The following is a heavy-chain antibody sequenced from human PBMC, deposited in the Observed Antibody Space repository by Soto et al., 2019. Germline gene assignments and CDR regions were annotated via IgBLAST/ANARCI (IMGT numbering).Heavy chain of an antibody. J-gene: IGHJ4*02. CDR3: ARYRH. V-gene: IGHV3-23*01. CDR1: GFTFSDYA. CDR2: IGGSGGNT. Sequence: EVQLLESGGGLVQPGGSLRLSCAASGFTFSDYAMTWVRQAPGKGLEWVSSIGGSGGNTYYADSVKGRFTISRDNSKNTLYLQMNSLRAEASAVSYCARYRHWGQGTLVTVSS. D-gene: IGHD3-16*02.